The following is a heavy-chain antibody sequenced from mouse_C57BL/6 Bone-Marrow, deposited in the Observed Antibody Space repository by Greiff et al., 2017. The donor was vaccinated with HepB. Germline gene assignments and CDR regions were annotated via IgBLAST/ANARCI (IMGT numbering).Heavy chain of an antibody. J-gene: IGHJ2*01. D-gene: IGHD1-1*01. CDR2: IHPNSGST. Sequence: QVQLKQPGAELVKPGASVKLSCKASGYTFTSYWMHWVKQRPGQGLEWIGMIHPNSGSTNYNEKFKSKATLTVDKSSSTAYMQLSSLTSEDSAVYYCARRLFITTVVATDYWGQGTTLTVSS. CDR1: GYTFTSYW. CDR3: ARRLFITTVVATDY. V-gene: IGHV1-64*01.